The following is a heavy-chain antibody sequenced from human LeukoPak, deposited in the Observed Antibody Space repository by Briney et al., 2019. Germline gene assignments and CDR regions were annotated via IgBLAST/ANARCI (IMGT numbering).Heavy chain of an antibody. J-gene: IGHJ4*02. V-gene: IGHV4-39*07. Sequence: KSSETLSLTCTVSGDSFTSVTDYWAWIRQPPGKGLEWIATGDYSGGTYYNPSLESRVAISADMSKNQISLQLTSVTAADTAVYYCASIGGVVVWGQGTLVTVSS. CDR1: GDSFTSVTDY. D-gene: IGHD3-22*01. CDR2: GDYSGGT. CDR3: ASIGGVVV.